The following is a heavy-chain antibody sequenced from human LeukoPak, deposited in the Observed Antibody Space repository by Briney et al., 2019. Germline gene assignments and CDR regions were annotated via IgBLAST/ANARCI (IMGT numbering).Heavy chain of an antibody. Sequence: PSETLSLTCAVYGGSFSGYYWSWIRQPPGKGLEWIGEINHSGSTNYNPSLKSRVTISVDTSKNQFFLKLSSVTAADTAVYYCARAAEYSSGWYLFDYWGQGILVTVSA. J-gene: IGHJ4*02. CDR1: GGSFSGYY. CDR3: ARAAEYSSGWYLFDY. D-gene: IGHD6-19*01. V-gene: IGHV4-34*01. CDR2: INHSGST.